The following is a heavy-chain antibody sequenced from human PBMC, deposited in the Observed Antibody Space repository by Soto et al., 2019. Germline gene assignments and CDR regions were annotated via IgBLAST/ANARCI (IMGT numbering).Heavy chain of an antibody. Sequence: PGGSLRLSCAASGFTFSSYGMHWVRQAPGKGLEWVAVISYDGSNKYYADSVKGRFTISRDNSKNTLYLQMNSLRAEDTAVYYSAKATTYGDYVLDYWGQGTLVTVSS. D-gene: IGHD4-17*01. CDR1: GFTFSSYG. V-gene: IGHV3-30*18. CDR3: AKATTYGDYVLDY. CDR2: ISYDGSNK. J-gene: IGHJ4*02.